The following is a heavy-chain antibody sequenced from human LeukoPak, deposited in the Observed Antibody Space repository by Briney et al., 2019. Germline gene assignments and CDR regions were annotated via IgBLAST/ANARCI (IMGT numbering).Heavy chain of an antibody. V-gene: IGHV3-66*01. Sequence: GGSLRLSCAASGFTVSSNYMSWVRQAPGRGLEWVSVIYSGGSTYYADSVKGRFTISRDNSKNTLYLQMNSLRAVDTAVYYCARDSPDYYGSGSYYRNAFDIWGQGTMVTVSS. CDR2: IYSGGST. CDR1: GFTVSSNY. J-gene: IGHJ3*02. CDR3: ARDSPDYYGSGSYYRNAFDI. D-gene: IGHD3-10*01.